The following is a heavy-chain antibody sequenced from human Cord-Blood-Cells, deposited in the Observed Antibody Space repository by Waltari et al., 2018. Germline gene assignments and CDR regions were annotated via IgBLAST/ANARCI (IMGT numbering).Heavy chain of an antibody. CDR1: GSTYRSHS. CDR2: ISSSSSYI. Sequence: EVQLVASGGGRVKPGGSLRLSCAAAGSTYRSHSMNWVRQAPGKGLEWVSSISSSSSYIYYADSVKGRFTISRDNAKNSLYLQMNSLRAEDTAVYYCARRGASSSWYDYWGQGTLVTVSS. D-gene: IGHD6-13*01. J-gene: IGHJ4*02. CDR3: ARRGASSSWYDY. V-gene: IGHV3-21*01.